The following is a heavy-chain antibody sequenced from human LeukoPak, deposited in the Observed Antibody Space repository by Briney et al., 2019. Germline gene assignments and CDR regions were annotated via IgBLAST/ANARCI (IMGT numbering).Heavy chain of an antibody. V-gene: IGHV1-46*01. J-gene: IGHJ3*02. CDR3: ARDSSSGYYPANTFDI. CDR1: GYTFTSYY. CDR2: INPSGGST. Sequence: VASVKVSCKASGYTFTSYYMHWVRQAPGQGLEWMGIINPSGGSTSYAQKFQGRVTMTRDMSTSTVYMELSSLRSEDTAVYYCARDSSSGYYPANTFDIWGQGTMVTVSS. D-gene: IGHD3-22*01.